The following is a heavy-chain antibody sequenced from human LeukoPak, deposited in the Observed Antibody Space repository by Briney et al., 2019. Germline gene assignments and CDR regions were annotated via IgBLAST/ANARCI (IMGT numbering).Heavy chain of an antibody. V-gene: IGHV4-61*01. Sequence: SQTLSLTCTVSGDSISSGRYYWSWIRQPPGKGLEWIGYIYYSGSTNYNPSLKSRVTISVDTSKNQFSLKLSSVTAADTAVYYCARGGSSPNDAFDIWGQGTMVTVSS. CDR1: GDSISSGRYY. CDR2: IYYSGST. D-gene: IGHD6-6*01. J-gene: IGHJ3*02. CDR3: ARGGSSPNDAFDI.